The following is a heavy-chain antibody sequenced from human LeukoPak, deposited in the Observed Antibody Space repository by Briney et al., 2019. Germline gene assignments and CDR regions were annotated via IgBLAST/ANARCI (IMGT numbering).Heavy chain of an antibody. J-gene: IGHJ4*02. V-gene: IGHV1-69*04. D-gene: IGHD6-19*01. CDR3: ARAPTSGWYPGFFDY. CDR1: GYTFTSYY. CDR2: IIPILGIA. Sequence: SVKVSCKASGYTFTSYYMHWVRQAPGQGLEWMGRIIPILGIANYAQKFQGRVTITADKSTSTAYMELSSLRSEDTAVYYCARAPTSGWYPGFFDYWGQGTLVTVSS.